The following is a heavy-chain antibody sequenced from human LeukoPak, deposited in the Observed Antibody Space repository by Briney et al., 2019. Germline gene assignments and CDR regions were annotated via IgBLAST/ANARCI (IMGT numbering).Heavy chain of an antibody. J-gene: IGHJ4*02. CDR3: ARHVSNYNWIDY. CDR2: IYPGDSDT. V-gene: IGHV5-51*01. D-gene: IGHD5-24*01. Sequence: GESLKISWKGSGDSFTSYWIGWVRQRPGKGLGWVGIIYPGDSDTRYSPSFQGQVTISADKSISTAYLQWSSLKASDTAMYYCARHVSNYNWIDYWGQGTLVTVSS. CDR1: GDSFTSYW.